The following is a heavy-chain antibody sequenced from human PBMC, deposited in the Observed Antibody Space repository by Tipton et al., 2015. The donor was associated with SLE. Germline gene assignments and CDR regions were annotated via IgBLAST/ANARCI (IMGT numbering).Heavy chain of an antibody. J-gene: IGHJ4*02. CDR1: GGSISISSHF. CDR2: IYYSGNT. CDR3: ASGFGELLIPQY. V-gene: IGHV4-39*01. D-gene: IGHD3-10*01. Sequence: TLSLTCTVSGGSISISSHFWGWIRQPPEKGLEWIGSIYYSGNTYYNPSLKSRVSVTIDSSKNDFSLRLISVTAADTAVYYCASGFGELLIPQYWGQGALVTVSS.